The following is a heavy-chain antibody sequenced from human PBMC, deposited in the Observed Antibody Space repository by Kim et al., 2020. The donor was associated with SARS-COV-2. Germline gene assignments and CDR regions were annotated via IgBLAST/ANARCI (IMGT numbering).Heavy chain of an antibody. D-gene: IGHD3-22*01. CDR1: GGSISSSSYY. CDR3: ARDYDSSVFLTHYFDY. V-gene: IGHV4-39*02. Sequence: SETLSLTCTVSGGSISSSSYYWGWIRQPPGKGLEWIGSIYYSGSTYYNPSLKSRVTISVDTSKNQFSLKLSSVTAADTAVYYCARDYDSSVFLTHYFDYWGQGTLVTVSS. CDR2: IYYSGST. J-gene: IGHJ4*02.